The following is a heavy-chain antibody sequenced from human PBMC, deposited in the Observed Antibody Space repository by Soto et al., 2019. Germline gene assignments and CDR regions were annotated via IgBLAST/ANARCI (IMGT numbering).Heavy chain of an antibody. Sequence: ASVKVSCKASGYTFTSYDINWVRQATGQGLEWMGWMNPNSGNTGYAQKFQGRVTMTRNTSISTAYMELSSLRSEDTAVYYCARVPSSSNYYYYYYMDVSGKGTTVTVSS. D-gene: IGHD3-10*01. V-gene: IGHV1-8*01. CDR3: ARVPSSSNYYYYYYMDV. CDR2: MNPNSGNT. CDR1: GYTFTSYD. J-gene: IGHJ6*03.